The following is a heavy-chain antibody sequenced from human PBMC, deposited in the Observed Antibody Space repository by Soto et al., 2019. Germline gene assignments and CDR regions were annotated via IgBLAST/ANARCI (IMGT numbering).Heavy chain of an antibody. CDR3: ARVSWATVIYFDY. V-gene: IGHV4-59*01. D-gene: IGHD4-17*01. Sequence: PSETLSLTCTVSGGSISSYYWSWIRQPPGKGLEWIGYIYYSGSTNYNPSLKSRVTISVDTSKNQFSLKLSSVTAADTAVYYCARVSWATVIYFDYWGQGTLVTVSS. J-gene: IGHJ4*02. CDR2: IYYSGST. CDR1: GGSISSYY.